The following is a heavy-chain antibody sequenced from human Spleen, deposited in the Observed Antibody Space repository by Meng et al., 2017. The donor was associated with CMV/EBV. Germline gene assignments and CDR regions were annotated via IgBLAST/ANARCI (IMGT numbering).Heavy chain of an antibody. D-gene: IGHD1-26*01. CDR1: SFTFSNYE. V-gene: IGHV3-48*03. CDR3: ARGGVGWDLMRL. J-gene: IGHJ1*01. Sequence: GESLKISCAASSFTFSNYEMNWVRQAPGKGLEWVSYISGSGTTIYYADSVKGRFSISRDNARSSLYLQMNSLRVEDTAIYYCARGGVGWDLMRLWGQGTLVTVSS. CDR2: ISGSGTTI.